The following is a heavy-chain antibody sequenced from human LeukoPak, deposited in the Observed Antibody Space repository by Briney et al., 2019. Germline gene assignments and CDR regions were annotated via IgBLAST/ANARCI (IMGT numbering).Heavy chain of an antibody. CDR1: GFTFSNYG. Sequence: GGSLRLSYAATGFTFSNYGISWVRQPPGKGLEWVSTIIVSGANTYYAHSVKARSTISTTKSKNTLYLQTNRQRTEHTAIYYLSKGPPKFGDLPNWFDPWGQGTLVTVSS. D-gene: IGHD3-10*01. V-gene: IGHV3-23*01. CDR2: IIVSGANT. J-gene: IGHJ5*02. CDR3: SKGPPKFGDLPNWFDP.